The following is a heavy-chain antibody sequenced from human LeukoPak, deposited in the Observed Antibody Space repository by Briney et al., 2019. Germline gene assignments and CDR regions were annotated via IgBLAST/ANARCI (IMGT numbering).Heavy chain of an antibody. D-gene: IGHD3-22*01. J-gene: IGHJ4*02. Sequence: PGGSLRLSCAASGFTFSSYAMHWVRQAPGKGLEWVAVISYDGSNKYYADSVKGRFTISRDNSKNTLYLQMNSLRAEDTAVYYCARSYYYDSSGYYYEPLNFDYWGQGTLVTVSS. V-gene: IGHV3-30-3*01. CDR3: ARSYYYDSSGYYYEPLNFDY. CDR2: ISYDGSNK. CDR1: GFTFSSYA.